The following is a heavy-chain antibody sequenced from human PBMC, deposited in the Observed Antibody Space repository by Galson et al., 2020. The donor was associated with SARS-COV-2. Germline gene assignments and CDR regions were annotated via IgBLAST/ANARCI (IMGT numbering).Heavy chain of an antibody. V-gene: IGHV3-30-3*01. J-gene: IGHJ6*02. CDR3: ARATFGNYYDGMDV. CDR2: ISYDGSNK. D-gene: IGHD3-3*01. CDR1: GFTFSSYA. Sequence: GESLKISCAASGFTFSSYAMHWVRQAPGKGLEWVAVISYDGSNKYYADSVKGRFTISRDNSKNTLYLQMNSLRAEDTAVYYCARATFGNYYDGMDVWGQGTTVTVSS.